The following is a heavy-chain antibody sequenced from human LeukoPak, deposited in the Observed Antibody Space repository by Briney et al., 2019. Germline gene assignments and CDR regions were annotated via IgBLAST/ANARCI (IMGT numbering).Heavy chain of an antibody. J-gene: IGHJ4*02. D-gene: IGHD3-22*01. Sequence: SETLSLTCTVSGGSISSGGYYWSWIRQPPGKGLEWIGEINHSGSTNYNPSLKSRVTISVDTSKNQFSLKLSSVTAADTAVYYCARGQGDSSGPTYYFDYWGQGTLVTVSS. CDR1: GGSISSGGYY. V-gene: IGHV4-39*07. CDR2: INHSGST. CDR3: ARGQGDSSGPTYYFDY.